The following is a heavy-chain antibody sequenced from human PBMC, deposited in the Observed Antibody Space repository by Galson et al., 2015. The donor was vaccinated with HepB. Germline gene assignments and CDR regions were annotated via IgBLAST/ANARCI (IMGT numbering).Heavy chain of an antibody. CDR1: GYTFTSYG. V-gene: IGHV1-24*01. J-gene: IGHJ4*02. CDR3: ATVSLWFAGGEY. Sequence: SVKVSCKASGYTFTSYGISWVRQAPGKGLEWMGGFDPENGETIYAQKFQSRVSLTEDTSAATAYMELSSLRSEDTAVYYCATVSLWFAGGEYWGQGTLVTVSS. D-gene: IGHD3-10*01. CDR2: FDPENGET.